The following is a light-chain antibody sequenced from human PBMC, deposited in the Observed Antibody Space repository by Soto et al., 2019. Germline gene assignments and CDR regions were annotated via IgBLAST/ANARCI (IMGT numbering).Light chain of an antibody. V-gene: IGLV2-14*01. CDR2: EVS. J-gene: IGLJ2*01. CDR3: NSRTSSGSSV. Sequence: SVLTQPSSVSGSPGQSITISFTGTNSDVGGYNYVSWYQQHPGKAPKLMIYEVSKRPSGVSNRFSGSKSGNTASLTISGLQADDEAEYYCNSRTSSGSSVFGGGTKVTVL. CDR1: NSDVGGYNY.